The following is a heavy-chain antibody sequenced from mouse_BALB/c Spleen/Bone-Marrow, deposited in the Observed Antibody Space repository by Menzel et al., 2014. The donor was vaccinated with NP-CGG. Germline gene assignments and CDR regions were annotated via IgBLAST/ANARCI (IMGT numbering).Heavy chain of an antibody. V-gene: IGHV1-82*01. J-gene: IGHJ3*01. CDR3: VRGAHP. CDR2: IYPGDGDA. CDR1: GYVFSTSW. Sequence: QVQLQQSGPELVKPGASVKISCKASGYVFSTSWMNWVKQRPGQGLEWIGRIYPGDGDANYNGNFKGKATLTADKSSSTASMQLNSPTSVDSAVYFCVRGAHPWGQGTLVTVSA.